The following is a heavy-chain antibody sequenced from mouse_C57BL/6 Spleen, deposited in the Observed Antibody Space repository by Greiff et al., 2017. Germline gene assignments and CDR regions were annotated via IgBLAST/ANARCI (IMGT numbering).Heavy chain of an antibody. CDR2: INPNNGGT. CDR3: ARHLTGFDY. Sequence: VQLQQSGPELVKPGASVKISCKASGYTFTDYYMNWVKQSHGKSLEWIGDINPNNGGTSYNQKFKGKATLTVDKSSSTAYMELRSLTSEDSAVYYCARHLTGFDYWGQGTTLTVSS. CDR1: GYTFTDYY. J-gene: IGHJ2*01. V-gene: IGHV1-26*01. D-gene: IGHD4-1*01.